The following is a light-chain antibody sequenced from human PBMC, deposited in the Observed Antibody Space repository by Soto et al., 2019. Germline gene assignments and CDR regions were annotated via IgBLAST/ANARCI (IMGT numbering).Light chain of an antibody. CDR2: GAS. J-gene: IGKJ5*01. Sequence: EVVMTQSPATLSVSPGERATLSCRASQSVSSNLAWHQQKPGQAPRLLIYGASTRATGVPARFSGSGSGTEFTLTISSLQSEDFAVYYCQQYNNWPPITFGQGTRLEIK. CDR1: QSVSSN. CDR3: QQYNNWPPIT. V-gene: IGKV3-15*01.